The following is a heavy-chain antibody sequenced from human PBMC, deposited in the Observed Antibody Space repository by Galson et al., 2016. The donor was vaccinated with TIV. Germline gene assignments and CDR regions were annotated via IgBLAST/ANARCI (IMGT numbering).Heavy chain of an antibody. CDR3: VKTNMYLDTVVADGAFDV. V-gene: IGHV3-9*01. D-gene: IGHD3/OR15-3a*01. J-gene: IGHJ3*01. CDR1: GFTFDEYA. CDR2: ISRNGGKI. Sequence: SLRLSCAASGFTFDEYAMHWVRQLPGKGLEWVAGISRNGGKIGYADSVKGRFIISRDNAKNSVYLQMNSLRTGDTALYYCVKTNMYLDTVVADGAFDVWGQGTKVTVAS.